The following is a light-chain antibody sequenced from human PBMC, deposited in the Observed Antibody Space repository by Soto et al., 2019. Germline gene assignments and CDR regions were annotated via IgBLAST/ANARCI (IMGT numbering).Light chain of an antibody. J-gene: IGLJ2*01. V-gene: IGLV2-8*01. CDR1: SSDVGGYNY. CDR3: SSYTVSNNLDHVV. CDR2: EVS. Sequence: QSALTQPPSASGSPGQSVAISCTGTSSDVGGYNYVSWYQQHPGKAPKVMIYEVSKRPSGVPDRFSDSKSGNTASLTVPGLQAEDEADYYCSSYTVSNNLDHVVFGVGTKLTVL.